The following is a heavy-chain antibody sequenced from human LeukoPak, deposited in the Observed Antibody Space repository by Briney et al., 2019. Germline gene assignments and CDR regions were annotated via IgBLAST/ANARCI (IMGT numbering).Heavy chain of an antibody. CDR2: IKSDGST. CDR1: GFTFSSYW. Sequence: GGSLRLSCAASGFTFSSYWMHWVRQAPGKGLVWVSRIKSDGSTNYADSVKGRFTISRDNAKNTVSLQMNSLRAEDTGVYYCARAPSEIGGYYPEYFRHWGKGTLVTVSS. J-gene: IGHJ1*01. CDR3: ARAPSEIGGYYPEYFRH. D-gene: IGHD3-22*01. V-gene: IGHV3-74*01.